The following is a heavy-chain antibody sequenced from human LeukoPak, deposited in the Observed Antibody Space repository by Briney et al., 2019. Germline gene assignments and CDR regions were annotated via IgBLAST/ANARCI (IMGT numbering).Heavy chain of an antibody. CDR2: IKSDGST. CDR1: GFTFSSYW. Sequence: GGSLRLSCAASGFTFSSYWMHWVRQAPGKGLVWVSRIKSDGSTNYADSVKGRFTISRDNAKNTVSLQMNSLRAEDTGVYYCARAPSEIGGYYPEYFRHWGKGTLVTVSS. J-gene: IGHJ1*01. CDR3: ARAPSEIGGYYPEYFRH. D-gene: IGHD3-22*01. V-gene: IGHV3-74*01.